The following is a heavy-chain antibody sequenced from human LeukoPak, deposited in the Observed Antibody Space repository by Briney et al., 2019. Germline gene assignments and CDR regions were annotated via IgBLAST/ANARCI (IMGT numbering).Heavy chain of an antibody. CDR3: ASRSFSSGFSSYYYYMDV. D-gene: IGHD3-3*01. J-gene: IGHJ6*03. Sequence: SETLSLTCTVSGGSISSYYWSWIRQPPGKGLEWIGYIYYSGSTNYNPSLKSRVSISIDTSKNQFSLKLCSVTAADTAVYYCASRSFSSGFSSYYYYMDVWGKGTTVTVSS. V-gene: IGHV4-59*01. CDR1: GGSISSYY. CDR2: IYYSGST.